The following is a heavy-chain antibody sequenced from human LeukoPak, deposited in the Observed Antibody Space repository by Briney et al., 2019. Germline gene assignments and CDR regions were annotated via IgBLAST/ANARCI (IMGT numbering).Heavy chain of an antibody. J-gene: IGHJ3*02. V-gene: IGHV3-23*01. D-gene: IGHD4-17*01. Sequence: GGSLRLSCAASGFIFSPYAMSWVRQAPGKGLEWVAGIAGGDDRFYADSVKGRFSISRDNSKNTVDLQMNSLRAEDTAVYYCASNYGDSLGAAFDIWGQGTMVTVSS. CDR3: ASNYGDSLGAAFDI. CDR2: IAGGDDR. CDR1: GFIFSPYA.